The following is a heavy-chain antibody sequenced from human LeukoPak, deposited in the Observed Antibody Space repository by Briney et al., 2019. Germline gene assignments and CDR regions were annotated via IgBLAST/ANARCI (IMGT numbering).Heavy chain of an antibody. Sequence: GGSLRLSCAASGFTFSSYGMHWVRQAPGKGLEWVAVISYDGSNKYYADSVKGRFTISRDNSKNTLYLQMNSLRAEDTAVYYCARGSSSWYEGDAFGIWGQGTMVTVSS. D-gene: IGHD6-13*01. CDR3: ARGSSSWYEGDAFGI. CDR2: ISYDGSNK. J-gene: IGHJ3*02. V-gene: IGHV3-30*03. CDR1: GFTFSSYG.